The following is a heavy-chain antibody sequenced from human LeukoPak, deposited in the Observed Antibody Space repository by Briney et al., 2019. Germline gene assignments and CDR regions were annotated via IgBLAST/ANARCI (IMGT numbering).Heavy chain of an antibody. CDR3: ARDLGIAATHPDY. J-gene: IGHJ4*02. CDR1: GYTFTGYY. Sequence: ASVKVSCKASGYTFTGYYMHWVRQAAGQGLEWMGRINPNSGGTNYAQKFQGRVTMTRDTSISTAYMELSRLRSDDTAVYYCARDLGIAATHPDYWGQGTLVTVSS. CDR2: INPNSGGT. D-gene: IGHD6-13*01. V-gene: IGHV1-2*06.